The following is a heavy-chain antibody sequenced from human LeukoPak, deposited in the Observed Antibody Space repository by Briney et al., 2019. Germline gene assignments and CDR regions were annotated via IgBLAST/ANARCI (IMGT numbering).Heavy chain of an antibody. V-gene: IGHV4-59*08. D-gene: IGHD3-16*01. J-gene: IGHJ5*02. Sequence: KPSETLSLTCTVSGGSISSYYWSWIRQPPGKGLEWIGYIYYSGSTNYNPSLKSRVTISVDTSKNQFSLKLSSVTAADTAVHYCARLAVSRFDPWGQGTLVTVSS. CDR1: GGSISSYY. CDR3: ARLAVSRFDP. CDR2: IYYSGST.